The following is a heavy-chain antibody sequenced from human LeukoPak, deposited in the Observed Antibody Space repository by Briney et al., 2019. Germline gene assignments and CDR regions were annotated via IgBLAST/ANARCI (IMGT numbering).Heavy chain of an antibody. CDR2: ITPIFGTA. CDR1: GGTFISYA. Sequence: GASVKVSCKASGGTFISYAISWVRQAPGQGLEWMGGITPIFGTANYAQKFQGRVTITTDGSTSTAYMELSSLRSEGTAVYYCAAYVWGSYRYYYYYYMDVWGKGTTVTVSS. CDR3: AAYVWGSYRYYYYYYMDV. J-gene: IGHJ6*03. D-gene: IGHD3-16*02. V-gene: IGHV1-69*05.